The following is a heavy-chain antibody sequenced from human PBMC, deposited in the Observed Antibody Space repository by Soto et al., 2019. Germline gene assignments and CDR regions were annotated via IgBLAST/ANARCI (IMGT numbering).Heavy chain of an antibody. Sequence: PGGSLRLSCAASGFTFSRNAMNWGRQAPGKGLEWGSVITDTGGDSLYAASVKGRFTISRDNSKNTLYLQMNSLRAEDTAIYYCTRASGESNPGSRVLASWAKGPRVTVSS. J-gene: IGHJ5*02. D-gene: IGHD3-3*01. CDR1: GFTFSRNA. CDR3: TRASGESNPGSRVLAS. V-gene: IGHV3-23*01. CDR2: ITDTGGDS.